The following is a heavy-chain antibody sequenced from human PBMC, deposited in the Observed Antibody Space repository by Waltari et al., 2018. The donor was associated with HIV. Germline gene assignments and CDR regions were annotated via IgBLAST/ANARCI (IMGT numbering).Heavy chain of an antibody. J-gene: IGHJ4*02. D-gene: IGHD5-12*01. CDR3: TTDKSWSPDY. CDR1: GFDLSTTW. V-gene: IGHV3-15*01. Sequence: EARLVESGGGLVRPGGSLLLACAASGFDLSTTWMSWFRQAPGKGLEWLGRIKGTADGGSTDTAESVHGRFIISRDDSKNTVYLEMNNVKSEDTAVYYCTTDKSWSPDYWGQGTLVSVSS. CDR2: IKGTADGGST.